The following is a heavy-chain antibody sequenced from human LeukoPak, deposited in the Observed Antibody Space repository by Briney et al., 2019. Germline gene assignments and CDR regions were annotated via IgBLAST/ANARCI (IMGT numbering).Heavy chain of an antibody. CDR2: ISSSSSTI. D-gene: IGHD6-19*01. Sequence: PGGSLRLSCAASGFTFSSYSMNWVRQAPGKGLEWVSYISSSSSTIYYADSVKGRFTISRDNAKNSLYLQMNSLRAEDTAVYYCAREGIGSGWYSGGYFDYWGQGTLVTVSS. CDR1: GFTFSSYS. J-gene: IGHJ4*02. CDR3: AREGIGSGWYSGGYFDY. V-gene: IGHV3-48*01.